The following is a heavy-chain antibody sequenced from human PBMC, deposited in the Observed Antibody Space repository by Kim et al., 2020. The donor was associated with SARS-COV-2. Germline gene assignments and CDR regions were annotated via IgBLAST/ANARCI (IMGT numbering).Heavy chain of an antibody. CDR2: LTWNGGDA. CDR1: GFSFDDFV. CDR3: TKPPGVSDGTGYWDW. J-gene: IGHJ5*01. D-gene: IGHD3-9*01. Sequence: GGSLRLSCAASGFSFDDFVMHWVRQTPGKGLEWVSLLTWNGGDAYYADSVKGRFTISRDNSKNSLYLQMDGLRSEDTGVYYCTKPPGVSDGTGYWDW. V-gene: IGHV3-43*01.